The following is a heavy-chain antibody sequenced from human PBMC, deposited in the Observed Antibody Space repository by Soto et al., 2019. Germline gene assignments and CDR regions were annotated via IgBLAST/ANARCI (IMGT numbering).Heavy chain of an antibody. CDR3: AGGTGWFIVD. D-gene: IGHD6-19*01. Sequence: EVQLVESGGGLVQPGGSLRLSCAASGFTFSSYWMNWVRQAPGKGLEWVANIKQDGTEKHYVDSVKDRFTISRDNAKSSLHLQLNSLIADDTAVYYCAGGTGWFIVDWGQGTLFTVSS. J-gene: IGHJ4*02. V-gene: IGHV3-7*02. CDR1: GFTFSSYW. CDR2: IKQDGTEK.